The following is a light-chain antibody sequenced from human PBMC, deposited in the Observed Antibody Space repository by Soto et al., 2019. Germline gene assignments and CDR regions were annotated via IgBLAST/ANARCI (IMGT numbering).Light chain of an antibody. Sequence: DIQITQSPSTLSASVGDRVTITCRASQSISGWLAWYQQKQGKAPKLLIYNASSLTSGVPSRFSGSGFGTEFTLTISSLQSEDFETYYCQQAYSSPLTFGGGTKVDIK. CDR2: NAS. J-gene: IGKJ4*01. V-gene: IGKV1-5*01. CDR1: QSISGW. CDR3: QQAYSSPLT.